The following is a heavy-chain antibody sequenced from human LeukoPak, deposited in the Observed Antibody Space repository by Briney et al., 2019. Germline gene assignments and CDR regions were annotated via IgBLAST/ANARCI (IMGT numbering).Heavy chain of an antibody. CDR3: AKDYTTMVRGVNDY. V-gene: IGHV3-23*01. J-gene: IGHJ4*02. CDR2: ISGSGGST. CDR1: GFAFSSYA. D-gene: IGHD3-10*01. Sequence: PGGSLRLSCAASGFAFSSYAMTWVRQAPGKGLEQVSAISGSGGSTYYADSVKGRFTISRDNSKNTLYLQMDSLRAEDTAVYYCAKDYTTMVRGVNDYWDQGTLVTVSS.